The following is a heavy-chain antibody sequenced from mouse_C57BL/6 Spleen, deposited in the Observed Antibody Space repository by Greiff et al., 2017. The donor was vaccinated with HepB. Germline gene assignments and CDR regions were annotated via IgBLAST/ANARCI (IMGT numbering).Heavy chain of an antibody. Sequence: EVQLVESGGGLVKPGGSLKLSCAASGFTFSSYAMSWVRQTPEKRLEWVATISDGGSYTYYPDNVKGRFTISRDNAKNNLYLQMSHLKSEDTAMYYCARSYQRAMDYWGQGTSVTVSS. V-gene: IGHV5-4*01. CDR1: GFTFSSYA. D-gene: IGHD2-10*01. CDR2: ISDGGSYT. J-gene: IGHJ4*01. CDR3: ARSYQRAMDY.